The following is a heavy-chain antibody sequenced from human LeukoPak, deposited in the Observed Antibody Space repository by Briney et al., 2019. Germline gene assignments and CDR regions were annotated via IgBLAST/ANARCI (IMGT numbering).Heavy chain of an antibody. J-gene: IGHJ3*02. D-gene: IGHD5-18*01. Sequence: PSETLSLTCTVSGGSISSYYWSWIRQPPGKGLEWVGYIYYSGSTNYNPSLKSRVTISVDTSKNQFSLKLSSVTAADTAVYYCARTATDAFDIWGHGTMVTVSS. V-gene: IGHV4-59*01. CDR1: GGSISSYY. CDR2: IYYSGST. CDR3: ARTATDAFDI.